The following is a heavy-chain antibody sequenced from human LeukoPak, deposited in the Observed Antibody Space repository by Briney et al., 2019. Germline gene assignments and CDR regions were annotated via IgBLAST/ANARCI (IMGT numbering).Heavy chain of an antibody. V-gene: IGHV3-21*01. CDR1: GFTFSSYS. CDR3: ARDLGEQWLVHELDY. Sequence: GGSLRLSCAASGFTFSSYSMNWVRQAPGKGLEWVSSISSSSSYIYYADSVKGRFTISRDNSKNTLYLQMNSLRAEDTAVYYCARDLGEQWLVHELDYWGQETLVTVSS. D-gene: IGHD6-19*01. J-gene: IGHJ4*02. CDR2: ISSSSSYI.